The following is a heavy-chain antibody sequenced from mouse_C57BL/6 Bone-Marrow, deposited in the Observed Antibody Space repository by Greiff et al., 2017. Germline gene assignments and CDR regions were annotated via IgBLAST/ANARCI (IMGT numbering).Heavy chain of an antibody. D-gene: IGHD4-1*01. J-gene: IGHJ3*01. V-gene: IGHV14-4*01. Sequence: VQLQQPGAELVRPGASVKLSCTASGYNITDDYMHWVKQRPEQGLEWIGWIDPENGDTEYASKFKGKATITADTSSNPAYLQLSSLTSEDTAVYYCTTWEGGFAYWGQGTLVTVSA. CDR1: GYNITDDY. CDR3: TTWEGGFAY. CDR2: IDPENGDT.